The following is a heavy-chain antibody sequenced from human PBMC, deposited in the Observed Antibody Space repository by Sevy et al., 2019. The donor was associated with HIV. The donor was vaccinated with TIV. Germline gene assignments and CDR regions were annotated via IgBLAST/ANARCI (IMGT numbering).Heavy chain of an antibody. Sequence: GGSLRLSCAASGFTFSNAWMSWVRQAPGKGLEWVCRIKSKTDGGTTDYAAPVKGRFTISRDDSKNTLYLQMKSLKTADTAVYYCTTHLLWFGELEPVYYFDYWGQGTLVTVSS. J-gene: IGHJ4*02. D-gene: IGHD3-10*01. V-gene: IGHV3-15*01. CDR3: TTHLLWFGELEPVYYFDY. CDR1: GFTFSNAW. CDR2: IKSKTDGGTT.